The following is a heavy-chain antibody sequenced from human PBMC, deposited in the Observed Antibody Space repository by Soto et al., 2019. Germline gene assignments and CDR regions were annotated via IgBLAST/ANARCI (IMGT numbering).Heavy chain of an antibody. CDR1: GGSFSGYY. J-gene: IGHJ6*03. CDR2: INHSGSN. V-gene: IGHV4-34*01. CDR3: ARSYGDSRPYYYYMDV. Sequence: SETLSLTCAVYGGSFSGYYWSWIRQPPGKGLEWIGEINHSGSNNYNPSLKSRVTISVDTSKNQFSLKLSSVTAADTAVYYCARSYGDSRPYYYYMDVWGKGTTVTVSS. D-gene: IGHD4-17*01.